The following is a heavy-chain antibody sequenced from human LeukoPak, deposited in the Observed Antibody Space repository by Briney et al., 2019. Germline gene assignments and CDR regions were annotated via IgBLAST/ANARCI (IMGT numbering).Heavy chain of an antibody. CDR2: ISSSDSTI. CDR3: ARDYGGSSPFDY. Sequence: GGSLRLSCAASRFTFTDYYMNWIRQPPGKGLEWVSYISSSDSTIYYADSVKGRFTISRDNAKNSLYLQMNSLRAEDTAVYYCARDYGGSSPFDYWGQGTLVTVSS. D-gene: IGHD4-23*01. CDR1: RFTFTDYY. V-gene: IGHV3-11*04. J-gene: IGHJ4*02.